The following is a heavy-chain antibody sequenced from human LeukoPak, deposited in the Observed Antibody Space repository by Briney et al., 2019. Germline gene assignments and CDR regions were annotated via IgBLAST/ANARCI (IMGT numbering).Heavy chain of an antibody. D-gene: IGHD3-16*01. V-gene: IGHV3-23*01. CDR3: AKGIYDYVWGSAPDY. J-gene: IGHJ4*02. Sequence: GGSLRLSCAASGITFNPYAMAWVRQAPGKGLEWVSSISGSGSGIFYADSVKGRFTISRDNSDNTLYLQLSRLRAEDTALYYCAKGIYDYVWGSAPDYWGRGTLVTVSS. CDR1: GITFNPYA. CDR2: ISGSGSGI.